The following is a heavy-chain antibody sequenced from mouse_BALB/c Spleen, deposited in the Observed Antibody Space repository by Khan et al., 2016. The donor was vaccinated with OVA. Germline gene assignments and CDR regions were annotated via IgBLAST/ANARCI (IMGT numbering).Heavy chain of an antibody. J-gene: IGHJ2*01. V-gene: IGHV1-7*01. D-gene: IGHD1-1*01. CDR3: ARRGLRWDFDY. CDR1: GYTFINYW. CDR2: INTSTGYT. Sequence: VQLQQSGAELAKPGASVKMSCKASGYTFINYWILWVKQRPGQGLEWIGYINTSTGYTEYNQNFKDKATLPADKSSRNAYMQLSRLTSEDSAVYYCARRGLRWDFDYWGQGTTLTVSS.